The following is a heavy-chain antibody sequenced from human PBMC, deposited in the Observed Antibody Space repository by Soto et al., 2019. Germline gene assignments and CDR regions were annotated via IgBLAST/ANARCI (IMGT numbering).Heavy chain of an antibody. Sequence: RASVKVSCKASGYTFTSYDINWVRQATGQGLEWMGWMNPNSGNTGYAQKFQGRVTMTRNTSISTAYMELSSLRSEDTAVYYCARRSAVAGADYYYGMDVWGQGTTVTVSS. V-gene: IGHV1-8*01. CDR3: ARRSAVAGADYYYGMDV. CDR1: GYTFTSYD. J-gene: IGHJ6*02. D-gene: IGHD6-19*01. CDR2: MNPNSGNT.